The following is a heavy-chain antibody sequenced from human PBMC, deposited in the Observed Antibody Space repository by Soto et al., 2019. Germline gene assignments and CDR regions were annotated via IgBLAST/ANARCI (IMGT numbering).Heavy chain of an antibody. V-gene: IGHV3-7*01. CDR3: ATVDWRLPSYV. D-gene: IGHD3-3*01. CDR1: GFPLSGYW. J-gene: IGHJ3*01. Sequence: EVQLVESGGGLVQPGGSLRLSCAASGFPLSGYWMTWVRQAPGKGLEWVANIKQDESEKNYVDSVKGRFTISRDNAKSSVYLQLNSLRVDDTATYYCATVDWRLPSYVWGQGTMVTVSS. CDR2: IKQDESEK.